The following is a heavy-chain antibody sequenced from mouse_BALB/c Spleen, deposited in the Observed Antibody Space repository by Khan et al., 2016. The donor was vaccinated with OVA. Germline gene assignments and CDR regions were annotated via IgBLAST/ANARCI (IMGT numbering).Heavy chain of an antibody. CDR1: GYTFTSYW. D-gene: IGHD1-1*01. J-gene: IGHJ4*01. CDR2: ISPGSGST. V-gene: IGHV1S41*01. Sequence: DLVKPGASVKLSCKASGYTFTSYWINWIKQRPRQGLEWIGHISPGSGSTYYNEMFTVKATLTVDTYSTTAYIQLSSLSSEDSAVYFCARSTYYGSGLYAMDYWGQGTSVTVSS. CDR3: ARSTYYGSGLYAMDY.